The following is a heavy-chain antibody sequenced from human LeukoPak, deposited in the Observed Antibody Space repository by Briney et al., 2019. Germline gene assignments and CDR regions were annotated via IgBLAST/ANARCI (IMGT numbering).Heavy chain of an antibody. CDR3: ARVPVLRHFRFDP. V-gene: IGHV4-59*01. D-gene: IGHD3-9*01. CDR1: GGSISSYY. Sequence: SETLSLTCTVSGGSISSYYWSWIRQPPGKGLEWIGYIYYSGSTNYNPSLKSRVTISVDTSKNQFSLKLSSVTAADTAVYYCARVPVLRHFRFDPWGQGTLVTVSS. CDR2: IYYSGST. J-gene: IGHJ5*02.